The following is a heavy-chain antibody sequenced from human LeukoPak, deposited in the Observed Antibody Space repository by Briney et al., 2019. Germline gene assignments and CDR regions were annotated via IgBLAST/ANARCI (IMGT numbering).Heavy chain of an antibody. CDR2: ISFNNVI. V-gene: IGHV3-69-1*01. CDR1: GFTFGSYS. Sequence: GGSLRLSCAGSGFTFGSYSMNWVRQAPGKGLEWISSISFNNVIFYAASVRGRFTISRDNAKNSFYLQMSSLRVEDTAVYYCTKEETRGGDLHYWGQGALVTVSS. D-gene: IGHD2-21*02. J-gene: IGHJ4*02. CDR3: TKEETRGGDLHY.